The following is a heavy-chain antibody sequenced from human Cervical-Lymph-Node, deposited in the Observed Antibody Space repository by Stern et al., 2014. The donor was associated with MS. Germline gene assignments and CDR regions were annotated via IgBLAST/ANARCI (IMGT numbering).Heavy chain of an antibody. CDR3: ASANCSSTSCPNWFDP. J-gene: IGHJ5*02. CDR2: IYYSGST. Sequence: VQLVESGPGLVKPSQTLSLTCTVSGGSISRGDYYWSWIRQPPGKGLEWIGHIYYSGSTYYNPSLKSRVTISVDTSKNQFSLKLSSVTAADTAVYYCASANCSSTSCPNWFDPWGQGTLVTVSS. V-gene: IGHV4-30-4*01. CDR1: GGSISRGDYY. D-gene: IGHD2-2*01.